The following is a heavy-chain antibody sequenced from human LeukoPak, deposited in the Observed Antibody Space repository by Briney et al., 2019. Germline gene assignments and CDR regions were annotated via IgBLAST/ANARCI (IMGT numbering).Heavy chain of an antibody. J-gene: IGHJ4*02. CDR1: GYTLTELS. D-gene: IGHD6-19*01. CDR2: FDPEDGET. Sequence: ASVKVSCKFSGYTLTELSLHWVRQAPGKGLEWMGGFDPEDGETIYAQKFQGRVTMTEDTSTDTAYMELSSLRSEDTAVYYCATAGAYPTVAAIDYWGQGTLVTVSS. V-gene: IGHV1-24*01. CDR3: ATAGAYPTVAAIDY.